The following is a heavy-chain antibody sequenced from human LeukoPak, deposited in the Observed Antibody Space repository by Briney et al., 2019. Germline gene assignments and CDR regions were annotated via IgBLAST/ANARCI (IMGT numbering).Heavy chain of an antibody. CDR2: ISSSSSYI. V-gene: IGHV3-21*01. D-gene: IGHD1-26*01. CDR1: GFTFSSYS. CDR3: ARARIVGATLFDY. J-gene: IGHJ4*02. Sequence: GGSLRLSCAASGFTFSSYSMKWVRQTPGKGLEWVSFISSSSSYIYYADSVRGRFTISRDNAKNSLYLQMNSLRAEDTAVYYCARARIVGATLFDYWGQGTLVTVSS.